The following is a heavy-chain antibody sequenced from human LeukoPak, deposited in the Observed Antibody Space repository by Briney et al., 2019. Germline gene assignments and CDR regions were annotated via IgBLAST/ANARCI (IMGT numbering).Heavy chain of an antibody. CDR1: GSTFYNYA. CDR3: AKEQDNRLLLSHFDY. J-gene: IGHJ4*02. Sequence: GGSLTLSCAGYGSTFYNYAMSWIRQAPGQGMDLVSSVSGDGQRTFYKDPVKGRFTISRDNSMNTLSLQMNSLRAEDTAVYYCAKEQDNRLLLSHFDYWGQGILVTVSS. D-gene: IGHD2-2*01. CDR2: VSGDGQRT. V-gene: IGHV3-23*01.